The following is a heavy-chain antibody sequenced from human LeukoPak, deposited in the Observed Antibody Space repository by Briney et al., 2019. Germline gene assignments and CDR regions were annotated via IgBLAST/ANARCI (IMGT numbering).Heavy chain of an antibody. CDR1: GYTFTNYF. J-gene: IGHJ5*02. Sequence: ASVKVSCKASGYTFTNYFVHWVRQVPGQGLEWMGIINPSGGSTRYTQKFQGRVTMTRDTSTSTVYMELSSLRSEDTAVYYCARDGDAYCSGDCYIDPWGQETLVTVSS. CDR2: INPSGGST. CDR3: ARDGDAYCSGDCYIDP. V-gene: IGHV1-46*01. D-gene: IGHD2-21*02.